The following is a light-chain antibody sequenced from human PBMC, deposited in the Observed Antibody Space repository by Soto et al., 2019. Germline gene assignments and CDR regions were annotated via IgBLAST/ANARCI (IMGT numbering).Light chain of an antibody. CDR2: EGS. CDR1: SSDVGGYNL. J-gene: IGLJ1*01. V-gene: IGLV2-23*01. Sequence: SVLTQPASVSGSPGQSITISCTGTSSDVGGYNLVSWYQQHPGKAPKLMIYEGSKRPSGVSNRFSGSKSGNTASLTISGLQAEDEADYYCCSYAGSSTYVFGTGTNVTVL. CDR3: CSYAGSSTYV.